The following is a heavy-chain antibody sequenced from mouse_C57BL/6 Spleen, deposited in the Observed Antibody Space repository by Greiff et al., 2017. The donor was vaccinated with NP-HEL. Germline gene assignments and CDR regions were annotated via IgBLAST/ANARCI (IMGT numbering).Heavy chain of an antibody. Sequence: VKLQQSGAELVKPGASVKMSCKASGYTFTSYWITWVKQRPGQGLEWIGDIYPGSGSTNYNEKFKSKATLTVDTSSSTAYMQLSSLTSEDSAVYYCARGYGNYLVDYWGQGTTLTVSS. CDR3: ARGYGNYLVDY. CDR2: IYPGSGST. V-gene: IGHV1-55*01. J-gene: IGHJ2*01. CDR1: GYTFTSYW. D-gene: IGHD2-10*02.